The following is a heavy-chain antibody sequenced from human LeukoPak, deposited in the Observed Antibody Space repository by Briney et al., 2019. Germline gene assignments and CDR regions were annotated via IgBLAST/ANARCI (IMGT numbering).Heavy chain of an antibody. CDR1: GYTLTELS. Sequence: ASVKVSCKVSGYTLTELSMHWVRQAPGKGLEWMGSLDPEDGETIYTQKFQGRFTTTEDTSTDTVYMELSSLRSEDTAMYYCTTRITATTSYWFDPWGQGTLVTVSS. CDR2: LDPEDGET. D-gene: IGHD1-20*01. J-gene: IGHJ5*02. CDR3: TTRITATTSYWFDP. V-gene: IGHV1-24*01.